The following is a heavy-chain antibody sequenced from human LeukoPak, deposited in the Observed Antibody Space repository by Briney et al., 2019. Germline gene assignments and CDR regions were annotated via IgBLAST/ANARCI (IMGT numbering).Heavy chain of an antibody. Sequence: SETLSLTCTVSGGSISSYYWSWIRQPAGKGLEWIGRIYTSGATNYNPSLRSRVTMSVDTSKNQFSLKLSSVTAADTAVYYCARGRDYGGKPFSWWGQGTLVTASS. CDR2: IYTSGAT. J-gene: IGHJ4*02. CDR3: ARGRDYGGKPFSW. D-gene: IGHD4-23*01. V-gene: IGHV4-4*07. CDR1: GGSISSYY.